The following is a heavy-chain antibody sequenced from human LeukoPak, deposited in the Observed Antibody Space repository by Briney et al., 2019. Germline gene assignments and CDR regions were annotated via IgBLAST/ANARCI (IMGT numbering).Heavy chain of an antibody. J-gene: IGHJ5*02. CDR1: GGSISSYY. D-gene: IGHD3-10*01. V-gene: IGHV4-59*01. CDR3: ARDLRNWFDP. CDR2: IYYSGST. Sequence: PTETLSLTCTVSGGSISSYYWSWIRQPPGKGLEWIGYIYYSGSTNYNPSLKSRVTISVDTSKNQFSLKLSSVTAADTAVYYCARDLRNWFDPWGQGTLVTVSS.